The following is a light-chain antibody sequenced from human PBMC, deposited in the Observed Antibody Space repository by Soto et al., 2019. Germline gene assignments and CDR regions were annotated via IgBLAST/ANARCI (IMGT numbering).Light chain of an antibody. CDR1: SSDVGGYKF. CDR3: TSYTSSSTLV. Sequence: QSALTQPASVSGSPGQSITISCTGSSSDVGGYKFVSWYQQHPGKAPKLMIYEVRNRPSGVSYRFSGSKSGNTASLTISGLQAEDEADYYCTSYTSSSTLVFGGGTQLTV. J-gene: IGLJ2*01. V-gene: IGLV2-14*01. CDR2: EVR.